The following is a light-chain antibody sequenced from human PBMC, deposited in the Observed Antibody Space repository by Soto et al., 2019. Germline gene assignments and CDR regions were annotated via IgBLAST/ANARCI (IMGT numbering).Light chain of an antibody. Sequence: IVLTQSPGTLSLSPGERATLSCRASQSVSSSLAWYQQKPGQAPRLVIYGASSRATGIPDRFSGSGFGTDFTLTIRRLEPEDFAVYYCQQYITSQTFGQGTKVEVK. V-gene: IGKV3-20*01. CDR2: GAS. J-gene: IGKJ1*01. CDR1: QSVSSS. CDR3: QQYITSQT.